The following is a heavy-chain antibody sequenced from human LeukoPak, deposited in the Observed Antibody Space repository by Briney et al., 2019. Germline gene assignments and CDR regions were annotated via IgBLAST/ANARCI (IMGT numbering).Heavy chain of an antibody. CDR3: AAAMTEYWYLDL. CDR2: VVNSGSST. V-gene: IGHV3-23*05. Sequence: PGGSLRLSCAASGFTFSTYAMSWVRQAPGKGLEWVSGVVNSGSSTYYVDSVKGRFTISRDNSKNMLWLQMNSLRAEDTAVYYCAAAMTEYWYLDLWGRGTLVTVSS. J-gene: IGHJ2*01. CDR1: GFTFSTYA. D-gene: IGHD2-21*02.